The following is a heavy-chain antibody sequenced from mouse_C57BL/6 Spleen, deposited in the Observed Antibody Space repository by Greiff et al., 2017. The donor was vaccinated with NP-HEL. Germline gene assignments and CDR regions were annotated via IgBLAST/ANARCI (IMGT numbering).Heavy chain of an antibody. Sequence: QVQLQQPGAELVKPGASVKLSCKASGYTFTSYWMQWVKQRPGQGLEWIGEIDPSDSYTNYNQKFKGKATLTVDTSSSTAYMQLSSLTSEDSAVYYCARTYYGSTWGYWGQGTTLTVSS. V-gene: IGHV1-50*01. J-gene: IGHJ2*01. CDR1: GYTFTSYW. CDR3: ARTYYGSTWGY. D-gene: IGHD1-1*01. CDR2: IDPSDSYT.